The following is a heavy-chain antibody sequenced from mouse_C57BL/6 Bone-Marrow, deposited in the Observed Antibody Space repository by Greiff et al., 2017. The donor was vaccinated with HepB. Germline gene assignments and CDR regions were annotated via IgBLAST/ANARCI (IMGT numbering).Heavy chain of an antibody. CDR1: GFTFSDYY. CDR2: INYDGSST. V-gene: IGHV5-16*01. CDR3: AREPYYYGSSWYFDV. Sequence: EVKLMESEGGLVQPGSSMKLSCTASGFTFSDYYMAWVRQVPEKGLEWVANINYDGSSTYYLDSLKSRFIISRDNAKNILYLQMSSLKSEDTATYYCAREPYYYGSSWYFDVWGTGTTVTVSS. J-gene: IGHJ1*03. D-gene: IGHD1-1*01.